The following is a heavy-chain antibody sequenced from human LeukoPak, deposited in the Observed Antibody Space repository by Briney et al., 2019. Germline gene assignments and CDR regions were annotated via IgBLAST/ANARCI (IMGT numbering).Heavy chain of an antibody. V-gene: IGHV1-46*01. D-gene: IGHD2-2*01. CDR3: ARARGVPAANNWFVP. CDR2: INPSGGST. J-gene: IGHJ5*02. Sequence: ASVKVSCKASGYTFTSYYMHWVRQAPGQGLEWMGIINPSGGSTSYAQKFQGRVTMTRDTSTSTAYMELSSLRSEDTAVYYCARARGVPAANNWFVPWGQGTLVTVSS. CDR1: GYTFTSYY.